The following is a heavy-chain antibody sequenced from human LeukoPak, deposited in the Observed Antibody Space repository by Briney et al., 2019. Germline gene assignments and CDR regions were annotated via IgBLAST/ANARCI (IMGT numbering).Heavy chain of an antibody. CDR3: AKDVTPDIVATIGFDY. V-gene: IGHV3-30*02. CDR1: GFPFSSYG. J-gene: IGHJ4*02. CDR2: IRYDGSNK. D-gene: IGHD5-12*01. Sequence: GGSLRLSCAASGFPFSSYGMHWVRQAPGKGLEWVAFIRYDGSNKYYADSVKGRFTISRDNSKNTLYLQMNSLRAEDTAVYYCAKDVTPDIVATIGFDYWGQGTLVTVSS.